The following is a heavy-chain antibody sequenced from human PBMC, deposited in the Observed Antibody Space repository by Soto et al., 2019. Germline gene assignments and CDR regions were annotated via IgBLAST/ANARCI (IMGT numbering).Heavy chain of an antibody. J-gene: IGHJ6*02. Sequence: PSETLSLTCTVSGGSISSSSYYWGWIRQPPGKGLEWIGSIYYIGSTYYNPSLKSRVTISVDTSKNQFSLKLSSVTAADTAVYYCERASQVLRWFGEYPMDVGGQGTKVKVSS. CDR2: IYYIGST. CDR1: GGSISSSSYY. D-gene: IGHD3-10*01. V-gene: IGHV4-39*01. CDR3: ERASQVLRWFGEYPMDV.